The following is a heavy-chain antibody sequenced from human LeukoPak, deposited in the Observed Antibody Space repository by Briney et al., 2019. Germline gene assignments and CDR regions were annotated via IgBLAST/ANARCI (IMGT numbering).Heavy chain of an antibody. CDR2: INPSGGST. CDR3: ARGKIVGATMYYFDY. J-gene: IGHJ4*02. Sequence: ASVKVSCKASGYTFTSYYMHWVRQSPGQGLEWMGIINPSGGSTSYAQKFQGRGTMTRDMSTSTVYMELSGLRSEDTAVYYCARGKIVGATMYYFDYWGQGTLVTVSS. CDR1: GYTFTSYY. V-gene: IGHV1-46*01. D-gene: IGHD1-26*01.